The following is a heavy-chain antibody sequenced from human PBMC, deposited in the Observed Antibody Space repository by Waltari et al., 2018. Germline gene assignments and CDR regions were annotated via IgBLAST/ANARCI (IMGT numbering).Heavy chain of an antibody. J-gene: IGHJ4*02. CDR1: GFTSSRST. D-gene: IGHD3-9*01. V-gene: IGHV3-21*01. CDR3: AREWGVMVGTAGYYFDY. Sequence: EVQLVGSGGGLVKPGGSLRLSCAASGFTSSRSTFNGVRQAPGKGLEWVSSISSGSSYIFYADSVKGRFTISRDNAKNSLYLQMNSLRVEDTAVYYCAREWGVMVGTAGYYFDYWGQGSLVTVSS. CDR2: ISSGSSYI.